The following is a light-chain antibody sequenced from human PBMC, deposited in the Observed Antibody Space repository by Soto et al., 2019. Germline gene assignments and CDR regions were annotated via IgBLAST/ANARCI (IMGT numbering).Light chain of an antibody. CDR2: GNI. J-gene: IGLJ2*01. V-gene: IGLV1-40*01. Sequence: QAVVTQPPSVSGAPGQRVTISCTGTSSNIGAGFDVHWYQQLPVTAPKLLISGNINRPSGVPDRISGSRSGTSASLAITGLQAEDEGDFYCQSYDTSLRGALFGGGTKLTVL. CDR1: SSNIGAGFD. CDR3: QSYDTSLRGAL.